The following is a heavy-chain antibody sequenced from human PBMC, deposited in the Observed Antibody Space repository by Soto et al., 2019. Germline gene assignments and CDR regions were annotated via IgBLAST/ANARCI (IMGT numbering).Heavy chain of an antibody. CDR2: IDPSDSYT. V-gene: IGHV5-10-1*01. CDR3: ASAPAGDSSFDY. Sequence: GASLKISCKGSGYSFTIYWISLVRQMPGKGLEWMGRIDPSDSYTNYSPSFQGHVTISADKSISTAYLQWSSLKASDTAMYYCASAPAGDSSFDYCGKGTMVTVSS. D-gene: IGHD2-21*02. J-gene: IGHJ4*02. CDR1: GYSFTIYW.